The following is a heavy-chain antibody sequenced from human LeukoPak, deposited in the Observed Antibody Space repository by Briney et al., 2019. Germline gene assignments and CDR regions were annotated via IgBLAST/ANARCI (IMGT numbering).Heavy chain of an antibody. CDR2: INTNTGNP. J-gene: IGHJ4*02. D-gene: IGHD5-12*01. CDR3: ARGYSGYDRCPGDY. CDR1: GYTFTSYA. Sequence: ASVKVSCKASGYTFTSYAMNWVRQAPGQGLEWMGWINTNTGNPTYAQGFTGRFVFSLDTSVSTAYLQISSLKAEDTAVYYCARGYSGYDRCPGDYWGQGTLVTVSS. V-gene: IGHV7-4-1*02.